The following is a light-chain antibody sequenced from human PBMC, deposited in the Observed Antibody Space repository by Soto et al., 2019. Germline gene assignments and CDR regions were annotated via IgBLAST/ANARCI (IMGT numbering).Light chain of an antibody. V-gene: IGKV2-30*02. Sequence: DVVMTPSPLSLPVIFGQPASISCSSSRSLVHTNGNTSLNWFQQRPGQSPRRLIYMVSNRDSGVPERFSGSGSGTDFTMKISRVEADDVGVYFCMQAIHWPWTFGQGTKVDVK. CDR1: RSLVHTNGNTS. CDR2: MVS. J-gene: IGKJ1*01. CDR3: MQAIHWPWT.